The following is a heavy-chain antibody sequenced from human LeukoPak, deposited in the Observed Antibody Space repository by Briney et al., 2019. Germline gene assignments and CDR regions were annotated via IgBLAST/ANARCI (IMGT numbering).Heavy chain of an antibody. CDR2: ISGSGGST. Sequence: GGSLRLSCAASGFTFSSYAMSWVRQAPGKGLEWVSAISGSGGSTYYADSVKGRFTISRDNSKNTLYLQMNSLRAEDTALYYCAKDREVVITRYYFDYWGQGTLVTVSS. D-gene: IGHD3-22*01. CDR1: GFTFSSYA. J-gene: IGHJ4*02. V-gene: IGHV3-23*01. CDR3: AKDREVVITRYYFDY.